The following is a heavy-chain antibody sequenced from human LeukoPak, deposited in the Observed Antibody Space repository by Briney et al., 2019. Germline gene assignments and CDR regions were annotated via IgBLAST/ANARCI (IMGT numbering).Heavy chain of an antibody. CDR1: GFTFSSYA. V-gene: IGHV3-23*01. D-gene: IGHD7-27*01. J-gene: IGHJ3*02. Sequence: GGSLRLSCAASGFTFSSYAMNWVRQAPGKGLEWVSSITDSGGNTYSADSVRGRFTISRDNSKNTLYLQMNCLRAEDTAVYYCAKGENGDSAFDIWGQGTMVTVSS. CDR3: AKGENGDSAFDI. CDR2: ITDSGGNT.